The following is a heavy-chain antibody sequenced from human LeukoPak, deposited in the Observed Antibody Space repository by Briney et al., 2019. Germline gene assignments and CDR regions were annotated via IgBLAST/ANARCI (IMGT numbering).Heavy chain of an antibody. V-gene: IGHV4-34*01. CDR1: GGSFSGYH. D-gene: IGHD5-24*01. CDR2: INHSGST. CDR3: ARDGYLGSSVFDY. J-gene: IGHJ4*02. Sequence: SETLSLTCAVYGGSFSGYHWSWIRQPPGKGLEWIGKINHSGSTSYNPSLESRATISVDTPKNQLSLKMSSVTAADTAVYYCARDGYLGSSVFDYWGQGTLVTVSS.